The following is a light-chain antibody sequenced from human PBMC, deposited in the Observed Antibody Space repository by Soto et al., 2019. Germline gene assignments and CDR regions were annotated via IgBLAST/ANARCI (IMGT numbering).Light chain of an antibody. CDR1: QDISNY. CDR3: QQVNSYPLT. J-gene: IGKJ4*01. V-gene: IGKV1-9*01. Sequence: DIQLTQSPSFLSASVGDRVTITCRASQDISNYLAWYLQKPGKAPKFLIYATSTFQSGVPSRFSGSGSGTEFPLTISSLQPEDFATYYCQQVNSYPLTFGGGTKVEIK. CDR2: ATS.